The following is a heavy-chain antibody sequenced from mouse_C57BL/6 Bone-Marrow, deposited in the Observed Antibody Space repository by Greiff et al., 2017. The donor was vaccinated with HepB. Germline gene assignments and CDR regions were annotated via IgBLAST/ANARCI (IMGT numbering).Heavy chain of an antibody. CDR3: ARSVGRSPYWYFDV. CDR2: INPSNGGT. J-gene: IGHJ1*03. D-gene: IGHD1-1*01. CDR1: GYTFTSYW. V-gene: IGHV1-53*01. Sequence: QVQLQQPGTELVKPGASVKLSCKASGYTFTSYWMHWVKQRPGQGLEWIGNINPSNGGTNYNEKFKSKATLTVDKSSSTAYMQLSSLTSEDSAVYYCARSVGRSPYWYFDVWGTGTTVTVSS.